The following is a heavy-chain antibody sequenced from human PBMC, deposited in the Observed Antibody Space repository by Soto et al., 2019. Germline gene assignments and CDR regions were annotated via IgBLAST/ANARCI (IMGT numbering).Heavy chain of an antibody. J-gene: IGHJ4*02. Sequence: EVQLVESGGGLVKPGGSLRLSCAASGFTFSSYSMNWVRQAPGKGLEWVSSISSSSSYIYYADSVKGRFTISRDNAKNSLYLQMNSLRAEDTAVYYCARGGYSGYGPIFDYWGQGTLVTVSS. CDR3: ARGGYSGYGPIFDY. CDR2: ISSSSSYI. V-gene: IGHV3-21*01. CDR1: GFTFSSYS. D-gene: IGHD5-12*01.